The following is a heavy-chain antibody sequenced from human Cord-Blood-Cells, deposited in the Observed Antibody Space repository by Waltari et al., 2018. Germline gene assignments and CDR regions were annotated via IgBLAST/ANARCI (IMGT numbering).Heavy chain of an antibody. V-gene: IGHV3-7*01. CDR3: ARYSSTSCFDY. Sequence: EVQLVESGGGLVQPGGSLRLSCAASGFTFSSYWMSWVRQAPGKGLDWVANIKQDGSEKYYVDSVKGRFTISRDNAKNSLYLQMNSLRAEDTAVYYCARYSSTSCFDYWGQGTLVTVSS. CDR1: GFTFSSYW. CDR2: IKQDGSEK. D-gene: IGHD2-2*01. J-gene: IGHJ4*02.